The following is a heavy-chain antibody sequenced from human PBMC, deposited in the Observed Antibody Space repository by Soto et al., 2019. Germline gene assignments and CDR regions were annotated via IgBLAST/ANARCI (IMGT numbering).Heavy chain of an antibody. J-gene: IGHJ4*02. CDR3: ARKPLWFGEFRQGFDY. CDR1: GGSISSSSYY. V-gene: IGHV4-39*01. D-gene: IGHD3-10*01. Sequence: PSETMSLTCPVSGGSISSSSYYWGWIRQPQEKGLEWIGSIYYSGSTYYNPSLKSRVTISVDTSKNQFSLKLSSVTAADTALYYCARKPLWFGEFRQGFDYWGQGTLVTVSS. CDR2: IYYSGST.